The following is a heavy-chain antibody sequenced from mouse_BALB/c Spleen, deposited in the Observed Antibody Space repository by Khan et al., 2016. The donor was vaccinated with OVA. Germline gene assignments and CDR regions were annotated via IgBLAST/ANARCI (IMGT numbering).Heavy chain of an antibody. CDR2: IWGGGST. J-gene: IGHJ4*01. CDR1: GFSLTDHG. V-gene: IGHV2-6-5*01. Sequence: QVQLQQSGPGLVEPSQSLSITCTVSGFSLTDHGVSWIRQPPGKGLEWLGVIWGGGSTYYNSVLKSRLNISKDNSKTQVFLKMNSLKTDDTAMYYCAKQIWSPYYGMDYWVQGTSVTVAS. D-gene: IGHD1-1*02. CDR3: AKQIWSPYYGMDY.